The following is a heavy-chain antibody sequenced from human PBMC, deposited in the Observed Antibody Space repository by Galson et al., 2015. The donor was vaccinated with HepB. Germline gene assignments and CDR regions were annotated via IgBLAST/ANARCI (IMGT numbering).Heavy chain of an antibody. CDR2: IIPIFGTA. CDR1: GGTFSSYA. CDR3: ARVPTDIVVVPAAHNDAFDI. Sequence: SCKASGGTFSSYAISWVRQAPGQGLEWMGGIIPIFGTANYAQKFQGRVTITADESTSTAYMELSSLRSEDTAVYYCARVPTDIVVVPAAHNDAFDIWGQGTMVTVSS. J-gene: IGHJ3*02. V-gene: IGHV1-69*01. D-gene: IGHD2-2*01.